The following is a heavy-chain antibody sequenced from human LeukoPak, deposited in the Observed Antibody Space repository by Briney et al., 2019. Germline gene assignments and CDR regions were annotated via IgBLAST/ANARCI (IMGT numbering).Heavy chain of an antibody. CDR2: IYPDDSDT. Sequence: NAGEALKISCQGSGFKFSTYWIAWGRQVPGKGVEWMGIIYPDDSDTRYNPSFKGQVTISANKSDSTAYLQRRSLRASDTAMYYCARPNITSYYDSRGYDGFDVWGQGTLVAVSS. V-gene: IGHV5-51*01. CDR1: GFKFSTYW. CDR3: ARPNITSYYDSRGYDGFDV. D-gene: IGHD3-22*01. J-gene: IGHJ3*01.